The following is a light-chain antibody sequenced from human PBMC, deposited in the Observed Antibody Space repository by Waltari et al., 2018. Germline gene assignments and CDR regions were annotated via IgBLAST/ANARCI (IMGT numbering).Light chain of an antibody. CDR3: QQYYSSPPAWT. CDR2: DAS. Sequence: DIQMTQSPPSVSASVGDRVIITCRASQDESRWLGWYQQKPGKAPKFLRYDASTLQSGVPSRFSGSGSGTDFTLTINSLQPEDVAVYYCQQYYSSPPAWTFGQGTKVEIK. J-gene: IGKJ1*01. V-gene: IGKV1-12*01. CDR1: QDESRW.